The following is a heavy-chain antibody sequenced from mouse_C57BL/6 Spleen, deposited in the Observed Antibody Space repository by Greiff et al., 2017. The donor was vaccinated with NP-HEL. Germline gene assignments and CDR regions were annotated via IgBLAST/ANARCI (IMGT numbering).Heavy chain of an antibody. CDR3: ARTGTGPFDY. J-gene: IGHJ2*01. V-gene: IGHV1-76*01. D-gene: IGHD3-3*01. CDR2: IYPGSGNT. Sequence: VQRVESGAELVRPGASVKLSCKASGYTFTDYYINWVKQRPGQGLEWIARIYPGSGNTYYNEKFKGKATLTAEKSSSTAYMQLSSLTSEDSAVYFCARTGTGPFDYWGQGTTLTVSS. CDR1: GYTFTDYY.